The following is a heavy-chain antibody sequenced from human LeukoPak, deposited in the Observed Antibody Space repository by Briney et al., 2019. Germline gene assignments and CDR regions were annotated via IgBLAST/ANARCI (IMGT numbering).Heavy chain of an antibody. D-gene: IGHD2-15*01. CDR2: INPSGGNT. CDR1: GYTLTYYY. J-gene: IGHJ5*02. Sequence: GASVKVSCKASGYTLTYYYMHWVRQAPGQGLEWMGIINPSGGNTDYAQKFQGRVTMTRDTSTSTVYMELSSLRFEDTAMYYCARAGYCSGGSCPNWFDPWGQGTLVTVPS. V-gene: IGHV1-46*01. CDR3: ARAGYCSGGSCPNWFDP.